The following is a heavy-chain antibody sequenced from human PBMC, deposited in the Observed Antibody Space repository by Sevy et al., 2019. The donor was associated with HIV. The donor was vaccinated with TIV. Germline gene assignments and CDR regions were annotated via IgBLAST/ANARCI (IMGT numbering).Heavy chain of an antibody. Sequence: GGSLRLSCAASGFTFSSYWMSWVRQAPGKGLEWVSAISGSGGSTYYADSVKGRFTISRDNSKNTLYLQMNSLRAEDTAVYYCARNYQLLTYYYYYGMDVWGQGTTVTVSS. D-gene: IGHD2-2*01. CDR1: GFTFSSYW. CDR2: ISGSGGST. V-gene: IGHV3-23*01. CDR3: ARNYQLLTYYYYYGMDV. J-gene: IGHJ6*02.